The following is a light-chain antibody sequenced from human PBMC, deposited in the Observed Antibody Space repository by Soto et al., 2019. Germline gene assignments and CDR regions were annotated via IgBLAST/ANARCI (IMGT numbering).Light chain of an antibody. CDR2: GAS. CDR3: QQYGSSRT. Sequence: EIELTQSPATLSLSPGETATLSCRASQSVSSSYLAWYQQKPGQAPRLLVYGASSRATGIPDRFSGSGSGTDFTLTISRLEPEDFAVYYCQQYGSSRTFGQGTK. V-gene: IGKV3-20*01. CDR1: QSVSSSY. J-gene: IGKJ1*01.